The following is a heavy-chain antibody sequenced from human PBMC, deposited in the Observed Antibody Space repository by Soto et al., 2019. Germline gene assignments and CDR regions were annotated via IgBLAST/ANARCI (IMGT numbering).Heavy chain of an antibody. CDR2: IYYSGST. CDR1: GGSISDYD. V-gene: IGHV4-59*01. CDR3: ARGFTTKVIDY. D-gene: IGHD5-18*01. Sequence: QVQLKESGPGLVKPSETLSLTCTVSGGSISDYDWSWIRQPPGKGLEWIGYIYYSGSTNYNPSLKSRFTISVDTSKIQFSLKLSSVTAADTAVYYCARGFTTKVIDYWGQGTLVTVSS. J-gene: IGHJ4*02.